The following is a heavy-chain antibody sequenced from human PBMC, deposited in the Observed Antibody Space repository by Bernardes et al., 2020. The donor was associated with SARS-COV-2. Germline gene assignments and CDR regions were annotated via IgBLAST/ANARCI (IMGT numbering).Heavy chain of an antibody. J-gene: IGHJ3*01. V-gene: IGHV3-48*03. Sequence: GGYLRLSCAASGFTFSSYEMNWIRQAPGKGLEWVSYIDTSGNTIYYADSVKGRFTISRDNAKNSLYIQMNSLRAEDTAVYYCARDGGFRASHSWAAIEDSFDLWGQGTIVSVSS. CDR2: IDTSGNTI. CDR3: ARDGGFRASHSWAAIEDSFDL. CDR1: GFTFSSYE. D-gene: IGHD5-12*01.